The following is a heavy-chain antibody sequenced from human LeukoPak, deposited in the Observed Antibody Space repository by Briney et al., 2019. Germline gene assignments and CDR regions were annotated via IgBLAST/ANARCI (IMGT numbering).Heavy chain of an antibody. Sequence: PSETLSLTCTVSGGSISSYYWSWIRQPPGKGLEWIGYIYYSGSTNYNPSLKSRVTISVDTSKNQFSLKLSSVTAADTAVYYCARRTAAAGRYNWFDPWGQGTLVTVSS. V-gene: IGHV4-59*08. CDR3: ARRTAAAGRYNWFDP. D-gene: IGHD6-13*01. CDR1: GGSISSYY. J-gene: IGHJ5*02. CDR2: IYYSGST.